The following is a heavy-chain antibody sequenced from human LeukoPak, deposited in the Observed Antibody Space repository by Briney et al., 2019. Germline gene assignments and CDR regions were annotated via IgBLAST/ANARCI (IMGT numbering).Heavy chain of an antibody. J-gene: IGHJ5*02. V-gene: IGHV4-59*08. CDR1: GGSISSYY. D-gene: IGHD4-11*01. CDR2: IYYSGST. CDR3: AGTTVTTSNWFDP. Sequence: PSETLSLTSTVSGGSISSYYWSWIRQPPGKGQEWIGYIYYSGSTNYNPSLKSRVIISVDTSKNQFSLKLSSVTAEDTAVYYCAGTTVTTSNWFDPWGQGTLVTVSS.